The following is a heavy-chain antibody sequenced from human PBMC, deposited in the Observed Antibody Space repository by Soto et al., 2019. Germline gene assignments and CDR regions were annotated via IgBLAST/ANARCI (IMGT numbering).Heavy chain of an antibody. D-gene: IGHD3-10*01. Sequence: PGGSLRLSCAASGFTFSSYGMHWVRQAPGKGLEWVAVIWYDADSVKGRFTISRDNSENTLYLQMNSLRAEDTAVYYCARDGITMVRGVSDHYYYGMDVWGQGTTVTVSS. CDR2: IWY. J-gene: IGHJ6*02. V-gene: IGHV3-33*01. CDR1: GFTFSSYG. CDR3: ARDGITMVRGVSDHYYYGMDV.